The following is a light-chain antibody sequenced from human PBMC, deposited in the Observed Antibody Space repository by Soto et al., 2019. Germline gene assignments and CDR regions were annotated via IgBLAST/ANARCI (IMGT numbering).Light chain of an antibody. CDR3: QQYGSSLLT. V-gene: IGKV3-20*01. CDR1: QSVSSSY. J-gene: IGKJ4*01. Sequence: EIVLTHSPGTLSLSPGERVTLSCRASQSVSSSYLAWYQQKPGQAPRLLIYGASSRATGIPDRFSGSGSGTDFTLTISRLEPEDFAVYYCQQYGSSLLTFGGGTKVDIK. CDR2: GAS.